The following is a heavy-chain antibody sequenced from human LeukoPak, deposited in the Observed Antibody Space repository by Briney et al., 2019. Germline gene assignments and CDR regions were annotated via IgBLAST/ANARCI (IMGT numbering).Heavy chain of an antibody. Sequence: SETLSLTCTVSGYSISSNYYWGWIRQPPGRGLEWIGSIYHSGSTYYNPSLNSRVTISVDTSKNQFSLKLSSVTAADTAVYYCARLVISYNTGWTGAFDIWGQGTMVTVSS. V-gene: IGHV4-38-2*02. CDR2: IYHSGST. CDR1: GYSISSNYY. J-gene: IGHJ3*02. D-gene: IGHD6-19*01. CDR3: ARLVISYNTGWTGAFDI.